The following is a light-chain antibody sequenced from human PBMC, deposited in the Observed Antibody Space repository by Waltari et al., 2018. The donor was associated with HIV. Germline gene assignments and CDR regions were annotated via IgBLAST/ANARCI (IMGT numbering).Light chain of an antibody. V-gene: IGLV1-40*01. Sequence: QSVLTQPPSVSGAPGQRVTISCTGSSSNIGAGYDVPWSQQLPGTAPKLLIYGNSNRPSGVPDRFSGSKSGTSASLAITGLQAEDEADYYCQSYDSSLSVNWVFGGGTKLTVL. CDR2: GNS. CDR3: QSYDSSLSVNWV. CDR1: SSNIGAGYD. J-gene: IGLJ3*02.